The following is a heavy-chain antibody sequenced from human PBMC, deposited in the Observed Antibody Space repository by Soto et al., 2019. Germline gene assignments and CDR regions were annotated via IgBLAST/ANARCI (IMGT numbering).Heavy chain of an antibody. CDR2: ISYDGSYK. J-gene: IGHJ4*02. CDR3: AKWSGGFDY. V-gene: IGHV3-30*18. Sequence: QVQLVDSGGGVVQPGRSLTLSCAASGFTFSGYGMHWVRQALGKGLEWVAVISYDGSYKYYADSVKGRFTISRDNSKNTLYLQMNSLRAEDTAVYYCAKWSGGFDYWGQGTLVTVSS. CDR1: GFTFSGYG.